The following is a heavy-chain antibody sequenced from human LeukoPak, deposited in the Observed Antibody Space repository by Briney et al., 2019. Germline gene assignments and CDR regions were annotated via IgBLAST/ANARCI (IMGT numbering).Heavy chain of an antibody. CDR3: AREPFRISGNYYFDY. CDR2: IWYDGSHE. J-gene: IGHJ4*02. D-gene: IGHD1-20*01. CDR1: GFTFSSYG. V-gene: IGHV3-33*01. Sequence: PGRSLRLSCAASGFTFSSYGMHWVRQAPGKGLEWVTLIWYDGSHEYYADSVKGRFTISRDNSKNTLYLQMNSLRAEDTAVYYCAREPFRISGNYYFDYWGQGTLVTVSS.